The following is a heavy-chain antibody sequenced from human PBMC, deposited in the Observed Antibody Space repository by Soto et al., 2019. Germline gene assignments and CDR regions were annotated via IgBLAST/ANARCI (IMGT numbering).Heavy chain of an antibody. D-gene: IGHD3-9*01. CDR2: ISAYNGNT. CDR3: ARDRRYYDILTGKTSDY. J-gene: IGHJ4*02. Sequence: ASVKVSCKASGYTFTSYGISWVRQAPGQGLEWMGWISAYNGNTNYAQKLQGRVTMTTDTSTSTAYMELRSLRSDDTAVYYCARDRRYYDILTGKTSDYWGQGTLVTVSS. V-gene: IGHV1-18*04. CDR1: GYTFTSYG.